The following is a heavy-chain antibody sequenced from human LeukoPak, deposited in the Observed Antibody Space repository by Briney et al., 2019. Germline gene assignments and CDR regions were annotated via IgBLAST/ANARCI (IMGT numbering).Heavy chain of an antibody. CDR2: ISHTAST. CDR3: AREKSPERKTWLQLGAFDV. V-gene: IGHV4-59*11. Sequence: SETLSLTCTVSGGSMSHHWSWIRQSPGKGLEWIGYISHTASTNYNPSLKNRVTLSIDTSKSQLSFQLTSVTAADTAVYYCAREKSPERKTWLQLGAFDVWGQGTVVTVSS. CDR1: GGSMSHH. D-gene: IGHD5-24*01. J-gene: IGHJ3*01.